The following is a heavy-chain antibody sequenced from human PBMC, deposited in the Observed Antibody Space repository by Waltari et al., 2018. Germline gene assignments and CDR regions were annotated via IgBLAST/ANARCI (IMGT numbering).Heavy chain of an antibody. CDR2: INSDGSST. Sequence: EVQLVESGGGLVQPGGSLRLSCAASGITFSRYWMHWVRQAPGKGLVWVSRINSDGSSTRYADSVKGRFTISRDNAKNTLYLQMNSLRAEDTAVYYCATCYYYDSSGNYYVSDYWGQGTLVTVSS. CDR3: ATCYYYDSSGNYYVSDY. V-gene: IGHV3-74*01. CDR1: GITFSRYW. J-gene: IGHJ4*02. D-gene: IGHD3-22*01.